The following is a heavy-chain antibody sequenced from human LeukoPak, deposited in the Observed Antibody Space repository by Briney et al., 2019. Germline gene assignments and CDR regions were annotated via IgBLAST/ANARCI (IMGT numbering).Heavy chain of an antibody. CDR3: ASLPVTPDTHNFDY. Sequence: ASVKVSCKASGYTFTGYYMHWVRQAPGQGLEWMGWINPNSGGTNYAQKFQGRATMTRDTSISTAYMELSRLRSDDTAVYYCASLPVTPDTHNFDYWGQGTLVTVPS. V-gene: IGHV1-2*02. J-gene: IGHJ4*02. CDR1: GYTFTGYY. D-gene: IGHD4-17*01. CDR2: INPNSGGT.